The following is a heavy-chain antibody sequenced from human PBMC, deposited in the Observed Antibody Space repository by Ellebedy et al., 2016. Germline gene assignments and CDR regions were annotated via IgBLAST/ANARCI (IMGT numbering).Heavy chain of an antibody. CDR3: ASSRNRGWYFDL. D-gene: IGHD1-14*01. Sequence: SETLSLTCAVSGGSISSSNWWSWVRQPPGKGLEWIGEIYHSGSTNYNPSLKSRVTISVDKSKNQFSLKLSSVTAADTAVYYCASSRNRGWYFDLWGRGTLVTVSS. CDR1: GGSISSSNW. V-gene: IGHV4-4*02. J-gene: IGHJ2*01. CDR2: IYHSGST.